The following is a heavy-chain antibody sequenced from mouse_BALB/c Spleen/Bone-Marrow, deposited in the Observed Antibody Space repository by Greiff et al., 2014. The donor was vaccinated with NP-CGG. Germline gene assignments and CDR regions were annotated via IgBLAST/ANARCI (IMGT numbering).Heavy chain of an antibody. D-gene: IGHD1-2*01. CDR1: GYTFTSFT. Sequence: VQLVESGAELARPGASVKMSCKASGYTFTSFTIHWVKQRPGQGLEWIGYINPSSGYTNYNQNFKDKATLTADKSASTAYMQLTSLTSEDSAVYYCARRDYGPFYALDYWGQGTSVTVSS. J-gene: IGHJ4*01. CDR3: ARRDYGPFYALDY. V-gene: IGHV1-4*01. CDR2: INPSSGYT.